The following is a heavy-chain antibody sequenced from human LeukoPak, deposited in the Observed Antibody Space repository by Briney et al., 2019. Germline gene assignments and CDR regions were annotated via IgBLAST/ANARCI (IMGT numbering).Heavy chain of an antibody. CDR2: ISGSGGST. CDR1: GFTFSSYA. V-gene: IGHV3-23*01. CDR3: AKGSPEYYYYVNGYWYFDL. J-gene: IGHJ2*01. D-gene: IGHD2/OR15-2a*01. Sequence: GGSLRLSCAASGFTFSSYAMSWVRQAPGKGLEWVSAISGSGGSTYYADSVKGRFTISRDNSKNTLYLQMNSLRAEDTAVYYCAKGSPEYYYYVNGYWYFDLWGRGTLVTVSS.